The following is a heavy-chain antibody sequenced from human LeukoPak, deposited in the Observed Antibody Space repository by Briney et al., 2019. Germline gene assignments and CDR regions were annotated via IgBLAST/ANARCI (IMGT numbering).Heavy chain of an antibody. CDR1: GFPFSSYA. J-gene: IGHJ4*02. D-gene: IGHD3-10*01. CDR3: YREMYYFKSKTYYPPYFCVY. V-gene: IGHV3-33*08. CDR2: VWSDGSNK. Sequence: PGGSLTLSCAASGFPFSSYAMHWVRQAPGKGLVWVAVVWSDGSNKLYADSVKGRFTISRDNSKHQMYLQMNSLSAEETAVYYGYREMYYFKSKTYYPPYFCVYWGQGTLVGDSS.